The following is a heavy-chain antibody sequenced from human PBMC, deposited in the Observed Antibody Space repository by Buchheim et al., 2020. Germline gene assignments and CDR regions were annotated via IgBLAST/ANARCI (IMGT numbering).Heavy chain of an antibody. CDR2: ISGSGGST. CDR1: GFTFSSYA. V-gene: IGHV3-23*01. CDR3: AKDLTGYYSYYFDY. D-gene: IGHD3-9*01. J-gene: IGHJ4*02. Sequence: EVQLLESGGGLVQPGGSLRLSCAASGFTFSSYAMSWVRQAPGKGLEWVSDISGSGGSTYYADSVKGRFTISRDNSKNTLYLRINSLGAEDRAVYYCAKDLTGYYSYYFDYWGQGTL.